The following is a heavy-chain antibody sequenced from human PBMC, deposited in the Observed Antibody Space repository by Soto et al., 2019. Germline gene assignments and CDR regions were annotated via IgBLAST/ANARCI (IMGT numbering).Heavy chain of an antibody. CDR1: GCTFSSYA. CDR3: ARYGGYSGYGAFDI. J-gene: IGHJ3*02. V-gene: IGHV1-69*13. CDR2: IIPIFGTA. Sequence: AAVKVSCKASGCTFSSYAISWVRQAPGQGLEWMGGIIPIFGTANYAQKFQGRVTITADESTSTAYMELSSLRSEDTAVYYCARYGGYSGYGAFDIWGQGTVVTVSS. D-gene: IGHD5-12*01.